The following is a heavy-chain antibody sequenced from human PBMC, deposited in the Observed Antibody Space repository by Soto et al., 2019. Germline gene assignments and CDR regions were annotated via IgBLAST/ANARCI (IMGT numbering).Heavy chain of an antibody. V-gene: IGHV4-39*01. J-gene: IGHJ4*02. CDR1: GDSIGSTTYY. D-gene: IGHD1-26*01. Sequence: SETLSLTCTVSGDSIGSTTYYWGWIRQPPGKGLEWIGNIYYSGSTYFNPSLKSRVTISVDTSKNQFSLRLNSVTAADTAVYFCARPTSGSFFEFDYWGLGTLVTVSS. CDR2: IYYSGST. CDR3: ARPTSGSFFEFDY.